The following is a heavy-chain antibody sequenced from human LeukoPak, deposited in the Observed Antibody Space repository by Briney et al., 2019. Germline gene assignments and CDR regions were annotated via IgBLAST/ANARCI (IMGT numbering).Heavy chain of an antibody. J-gene: IGHJ4*02. CDR1: GYTFTSYY. CDR2: INPSGGST. D-gene: IGHD3-3*01. Sequence: ASVKVSCKASGYTFTSYYMHWVRQAPGQGLEWMGIINPSGGSTSYAQKFQGRVTMTRDMSTSTVYMELSSLRSEDTAVYYCARDLELSDFWSLGCDYWGQGTLVTVSS. V-gene: IGHV1-46*01. CDR3: ARDLELSDFWSLGCDY.